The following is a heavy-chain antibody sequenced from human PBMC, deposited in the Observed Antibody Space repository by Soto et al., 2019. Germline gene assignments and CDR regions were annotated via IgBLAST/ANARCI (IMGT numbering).Heavy chain of an antibody. CDR2: MNAKSGDT. J-gene: IGHJ6*02. Sequence: ASVKVSFKASGSTFIDFDINWLRQAAGQGPEWMGWMNAKSGDTFSAQRLQGKFNMTWDTSLSTAYMEVGSLTSDDAAIYYCARGNPFNYAGFDVWGQWTKVTVSS. CDR1: GSTFIDFD. V-gene: IGHV1-8*01. D-gene: IGHD3-16*01. CDR3: ARGNPFNYAGFDV.